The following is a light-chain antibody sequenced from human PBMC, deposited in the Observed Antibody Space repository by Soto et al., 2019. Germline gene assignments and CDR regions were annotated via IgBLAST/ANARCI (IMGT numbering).Light chain of an antibody. CDR3: QQYYSVPVT. CDR2: WAS. V-gene: IGKV4-1*01. CDR1: QSVLYSSNNKNY. J-gene: IGKJ4*01. Sequence: DIVMTQSADSLAVSLGERATINCKSNQSVLYSSNNKNYFAWYQQKPGQPPKLLIYWASTRESGVPDRFSGSGSGTDFTLTISTLQAEDVAVYFCQQYYSVPVTFGGGTRVEIK.